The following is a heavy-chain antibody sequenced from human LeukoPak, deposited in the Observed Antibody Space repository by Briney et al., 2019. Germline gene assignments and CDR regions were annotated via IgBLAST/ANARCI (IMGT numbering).Heavy chain of an antibody. CDR3: AKDRRFIDHAGFDY. V-gene: IGHV3-23*01. J-gene: IGHJ4*02. D-gene: IGHD3-16*02. Sequence: PGGSLRLSCAASGFTFSSYAMSWVRQAPGKGLEWVSGISGSGDSTFYADSVKGRFTISRDNSKNTLYLQMNSLRAEDTAVYYCAKDRRFIDHAGFDYWGQETLVTVSS. CDR2: ISGSGDST. CDR1: GFTFSSYA.